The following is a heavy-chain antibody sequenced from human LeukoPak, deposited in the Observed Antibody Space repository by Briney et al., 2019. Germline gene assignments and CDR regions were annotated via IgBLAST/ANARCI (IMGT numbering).Heavy chain of an antibody. CDR1: GGTFSSYA. Sequence: ASVKVSCKASGGTFSSYAISWVRQAPGQGLEWMGGIIPSLGTANYAQKFKGRVTITADKSTSTAYMELSSLRSEDTAVYYCARDRIAVAGRKYYYCMDVWGKGTTVTVSS. D-gene: IGHD6-19*01. J-gene: IGHJ6*03. CDR2: IIPSLGTA. V-gene: IGHV1-69*06. CDR3: ARDRIAVAGRKYYYCMDV.